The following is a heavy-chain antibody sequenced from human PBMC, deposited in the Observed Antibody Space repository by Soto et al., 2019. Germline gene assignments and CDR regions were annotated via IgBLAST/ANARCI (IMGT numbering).Heavy chain of an antibody. CDR3: AKFDPLGELLWFDP. J-gene: IGHJ5*02. D-gene: IGHD3-16*01. Sequence: QEQLVQSGAEVKKPGSSVKVSCRASGGTFSNYAISWVRQAPGRGLEWMGGIIPVFGTVVYAQKLQGRVTITADNSTRMAYMELSSLRSDDTAVYYCAKFDPLGELLWFDPWGQGTRVNVSS. CDR2: IIPVFGTV. CDR1: GGTFSNYA. V-gene: IGHV1-69*06.